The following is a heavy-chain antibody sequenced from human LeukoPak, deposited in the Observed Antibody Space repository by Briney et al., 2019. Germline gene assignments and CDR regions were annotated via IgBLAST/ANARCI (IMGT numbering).Heavy chain of an antibody. CDR1: GFTFSTKS. CDR2: ITADSGTT. Sequence: VGSLRLSCAVSGFTFSTKSMNWVRQAPGKGLEWVSYITADSGTTYYADSVKGRFTISRDNAKNSLYLQMNSLRYEDTAVYYCASRDYFDYWGQGTLVTVSS. V-gene: IGHV3-48*02. J-gene: IGHJ4*02. CDR3: ASRDYFDY.